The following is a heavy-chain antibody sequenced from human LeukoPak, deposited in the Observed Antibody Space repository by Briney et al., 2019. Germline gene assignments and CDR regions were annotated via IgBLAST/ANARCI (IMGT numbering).Heavy chain of an antibody. CDR1: GGSISSSHW. D-gene: IGHD3-22*01. CDR2: IYHSGST. Sequence: PSETLSLTCAVSGGSISSSHWWSWVRQPPGKGLEWIGQIYHSGSTNYNPSLKSRVTILVDKSKNQFSLKLNSVTAADTAVYYCARVTGYVIEDYFDYWGQGTLVTVSS. J-gene: IGHJ4*02. V-gene: IGHV4-4*02. CDR3: ARVTGYVIEDYFDY.